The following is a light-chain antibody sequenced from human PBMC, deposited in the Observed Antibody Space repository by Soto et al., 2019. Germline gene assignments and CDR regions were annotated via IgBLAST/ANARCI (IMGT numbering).Light chain of an antibody. CDR2: DVR. CDR3: SSYSSSSTL. V-gene: IGLV2-14*01. CDR1: GSDVGGYNY. Sequence: QRARTXPVYVTGFPVRSSTIFCTETGSDVGGYNYVSWYQQHPGKAPKLMIYDVRNRPSGVSNRFSGSKSGNTASLTISGLQAEDEADYYCSSYSSSSTLFGTGTKVTVL. J-gene: IGLJ1*01.